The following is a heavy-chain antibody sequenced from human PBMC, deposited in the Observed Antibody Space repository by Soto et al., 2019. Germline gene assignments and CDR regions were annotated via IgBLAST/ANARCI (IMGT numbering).Heavy chain of an antibody. CDR1: GFTFSNYA. Sequence: EVQLLESGGGFVQPGGSLRLSCAASGFTFSNYAMTWVRQAPGKGLEWVSAITSTGSSTYYADSVKGRFTLSRDNSKNTLFLQINSLRAVDTAVYYCAKGAEGYVVSSLDFWGQGTLVSVAS. D-gene: IGHD5-12*01. CDR3: AKGAEGYVVSSLDF. CDR2: ITSTGSST. V-gene: IGHV3-23*01. J-gene: IGHJ4*02.